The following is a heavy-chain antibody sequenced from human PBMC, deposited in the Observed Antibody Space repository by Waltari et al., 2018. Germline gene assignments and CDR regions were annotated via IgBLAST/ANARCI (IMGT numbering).Heavy chain of an antibody. J-gene: IGHJ6*03. V-gene: IGHV4-34*01. D-gene: IGHD5-12*01. CDR3: ARGVVATISGYYYYYMDV. Sequence: QVQLQQWGAGLLKPSETLSLTCAVYGGSFSGYYWSWLRQPPGKGLEWIGEINHSGSTNYNPSLKSRVTISVDTSKNQFSLKLSSVTAADTAVYYCARGVVATISGYYYYYMDVWGKGTTVTVSS. CDR1: GGSFSGYY. CDR2: INHSGST.